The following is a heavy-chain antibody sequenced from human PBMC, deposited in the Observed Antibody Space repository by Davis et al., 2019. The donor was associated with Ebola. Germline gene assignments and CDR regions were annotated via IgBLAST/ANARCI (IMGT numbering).Heavy chain of an antibody. D-gene: IGHD1-1*01. J-gene: IGHJ6*02. Sequence: SVKVSCKASGGTFSSYAISWVRQAPGQGLEWMGGIIPIFGTANYAHNLQDRVTITADESTSTAYLELSSLRSDDTAVYYCAKSQGFWNYYYYGLDVWGQGTTVTVSS. CDR1: GGTFSSYA. CDR3: AKSQGFWNYYYYGLDV. CDR2: IIPIFGTA. V-gene: IGHV1-69*13.